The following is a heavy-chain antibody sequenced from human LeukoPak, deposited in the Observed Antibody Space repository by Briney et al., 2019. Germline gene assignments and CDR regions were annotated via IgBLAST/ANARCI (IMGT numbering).Heavy chain of an antibody. V-gene: IGHV3-21*01. J-gene: IGHJ4*02. CDR1: GFTFSSYS. D-gene: IGHD2-2*01. Sequence: GSLRLSCAASGFTFSSYSMYWVRQAPGKGLEWVSSISSSSSYIYYADSVKGRFTISRDNAKNSLYLQMNSLRAEDTAVYYCAREPYCSSTSCPMDYWGQGTLVTVSS. CDR3: AREPYCSSTSCPMDY. CDR2: ISSSSSYI.